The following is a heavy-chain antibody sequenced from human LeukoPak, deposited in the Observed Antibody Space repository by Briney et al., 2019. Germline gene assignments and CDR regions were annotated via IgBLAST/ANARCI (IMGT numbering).Heavy chain of an antibody. V-gene: IGHV3-15*01. CDR3: APLYCSGGSCYSAAFDI. CDR1: GFTFSNAW. J-gene: IGHJ3*02. D-gene: IGHD2-15*01. CDR2: IKSKTDGGTT. Sequence: GGSLRLSCAASGFTFSNAWMSWVRQAPGKGLEWVGRIKSKTDGGTTDYAAPVKGRFTISRDNAKNSLYLEMNSLRAEDTAVYYCAPLYCSGGSCYSAAFDIWGQGTMVTVSS.